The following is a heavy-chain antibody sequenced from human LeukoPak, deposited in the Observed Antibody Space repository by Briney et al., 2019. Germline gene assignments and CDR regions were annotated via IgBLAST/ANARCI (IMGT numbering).Heavy chain of an antibody. Sequence: GGSLRLSCVASGFTFSSYAMSWVRQAPGKGLGWVSAISGSGGSTYYADSVKGRFTICRDNSKNALYLQMNSLRAEDTAVYYCAKQHTTVTVRRGGMDVWGQGTTVTVSS. J-gene: IGHJ6*02. CDR3: AKQHTTVTVRRGGMDV. D-gene: IGHD4-17*01. CDR2: ISGSGGST. CDR1: GFTFSSYA. V-gene: IGHV3-23*01.